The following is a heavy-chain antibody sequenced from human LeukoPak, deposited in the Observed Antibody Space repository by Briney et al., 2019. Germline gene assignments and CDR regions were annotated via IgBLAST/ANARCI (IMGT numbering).Heavy chain of an antibody. D-gene: IGHD3-22*01. CDR2: IYTSGST. Sequence: SETLSLTCTVSGGSISSYYWSWLRQPAGKGLEWIGRIYTSGSTNYNPSLKSRVTMSVDTSKNQFSLKLSSVTAADTAVYYCARVSDSGGYYRPLDAFDIWGQGTMVTASS. V-gene: IGHV4-4*07. CDR1: GGSISSYY. J-gene: IGHJ3*02. CDR3: ARVSDSGGYYRPLDAFDI.